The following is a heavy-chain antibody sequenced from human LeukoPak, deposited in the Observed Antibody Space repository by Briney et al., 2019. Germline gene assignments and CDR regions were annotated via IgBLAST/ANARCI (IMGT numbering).Heavy chain of an antibody. CDR1: GFTFSNAW. D-gene: IGHD4-17*01. CDR3: AKARQYGDFDY. Sequence: GGSLRLSCAASGFTFSNAWMTWVRQAPGKGLEWVSAISGSGGSTYYADSVKGRFTIPRDNSKNTLYLQMNSLRAEDTAVYYCAKARQYGDFDYWGQGTLVTVSS. J-gene: IGHJ4*02. V-gene: IGHV3-23*01. CDR2: ISGSGGST.